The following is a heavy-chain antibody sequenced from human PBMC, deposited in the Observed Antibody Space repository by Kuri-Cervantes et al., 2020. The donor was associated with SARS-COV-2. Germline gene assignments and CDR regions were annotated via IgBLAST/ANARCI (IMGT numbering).Heavy chain of an antibody. V-gene: IGHV3-21*01. J-gene: IGHJ3*01. Sequence: ETLSLTCTVSGGSISSSSYYWGWVRQAPGKGLEWVSSIGSSRGSKYFADSVKGRFTISRDNAKNSVYLQMSSLRADDTAVYYCARDQGSSWSANAFDVWGQGTKVTVSS. CDR3: ARDQGSSWSANAFDV. CDR1: GGSISSSSYY. D-gene: IGHD6-13*01. CDR2: IGSSRGSK.